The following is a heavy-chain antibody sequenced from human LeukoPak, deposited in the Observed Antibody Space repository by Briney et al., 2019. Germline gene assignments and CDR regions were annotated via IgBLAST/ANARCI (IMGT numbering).Heavy chain of an antibody. V-gene: IGHV4-31*03. CDR3: ARGSLSPPTNDAFDI. D-gene: IGHD2-8*01. Sequence: SETLSLTCTVSGGSISSGGYYWSWIRQHPGKGLEWIGYIYYSGSTYYNPSLKSRVTISVDTSKNQFSLKLSSVTAADTAVYYCARGSLSPPTNDAFDIWGQGTMVAVSS. CDR1: GGSISSGGYY. J-gene: IGHJ3*02. CDR2: IYYSGST.